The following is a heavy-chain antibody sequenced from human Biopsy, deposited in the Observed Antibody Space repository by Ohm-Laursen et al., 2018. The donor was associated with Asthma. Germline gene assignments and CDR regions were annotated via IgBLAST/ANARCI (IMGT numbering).Heavy chain of an antibody. Sequence: SLRLSCAGFGFNFHNYGMNWVRRAPGKGLEWVAQILFDGRKINYPDSVKGRFTISRDNSKNMVYLQMNSLRPEDTAVYYCAKDRVAGRSYYFDYWGQGSLVSVSS. CDR2: ILFDGRKI. V-gene: IGHV3-30*18. J-gene: IGHJ4*02. CDR3: AKDRVAGRSYYFDY. D-gene: IGHD6-13*01. CDR1: GFNFHNYG.